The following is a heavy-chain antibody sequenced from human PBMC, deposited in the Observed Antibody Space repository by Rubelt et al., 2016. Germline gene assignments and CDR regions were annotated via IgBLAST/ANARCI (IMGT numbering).Heavy chain of an antibody. D-gene: IGHD6-19*01. CDR3: ARMDSSGWYYDAFDI. CDR1: GGSFSGSY. CDR2: ICYSGST. J-gene: IGHJ3*02. V-gene: IGHV4-34*11. Sequence: QVQLQQWGARLLKPSEALSLTCAVFGGSFSGSYWSWIRQPPGTGLEWIGYICYSGSTNYNPSLKSRVTISVATSKNQFSLKLSSGTASDTAVYYCARMDSSGWYYDAFDIWGQGTMVTVSS.